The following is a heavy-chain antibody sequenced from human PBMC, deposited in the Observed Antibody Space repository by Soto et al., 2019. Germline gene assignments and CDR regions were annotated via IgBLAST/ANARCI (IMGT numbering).Heavy chain of an antibody. CDR3: ARGLTVVVVPAARWFDP. CDR2: INHSGST. J-gene: IGHJ5*02. D-gene: IGHD2-2*01. Sequence: SETLSLTCAVYGGSFSGYYWRWIRQPPGKGLEWIGEINHSGSTNYNPSLKSRVTISVDTSKNQFSLKLSSVTAADTAVYYCARGLTVVVVPAARWFDPWGQGTLVTVSS. V-gene: IGHV4-34*01. CDR1: GGSFSGYY.